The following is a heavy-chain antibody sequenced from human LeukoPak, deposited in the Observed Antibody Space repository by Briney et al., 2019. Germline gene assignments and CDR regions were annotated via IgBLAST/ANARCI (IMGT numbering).Heavy chain of an antibody. D-gene: IGHD3-22*01. V-gene: IGHV4-61*02. CDR2: IYSSGST. CDR1: GGSISSGTYY. CDR3: ARGVDSSGYQYKGFDP. Sequence: SETLSLTCTVSGGSISSGTYYWSWIRQPAGKGLEWIGRIYSSGSTNYNPSLKSRVAISVDTSQNQFSLNLSSVTAADTAVYYCARGVDSSGYQYKGFDPRGQGTLVTVSS. J-gene: IGHJ5*02.